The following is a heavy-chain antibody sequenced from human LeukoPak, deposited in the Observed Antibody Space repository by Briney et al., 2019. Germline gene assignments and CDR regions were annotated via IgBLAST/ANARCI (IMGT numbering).Heavy chain of an antibody. J-gene: IGHJ4*02. CDR1: GFLFSTYS. CDR2: ISESGGRT. D-gene: IGHD6-13*01. Sequence: GESLPLSCATSGFLFSTYSLSWVHQAPGKGLEWVACISESGGRTYHPSLVKGRITIFRDSSNNTLYLQMNSLRADDTAIDYCARVSRAAPGKVYFDHWGQGTLVTVSS. V-gene: IGHV3-23*01. CDR3: ARVSRAAPGKVYFDH.